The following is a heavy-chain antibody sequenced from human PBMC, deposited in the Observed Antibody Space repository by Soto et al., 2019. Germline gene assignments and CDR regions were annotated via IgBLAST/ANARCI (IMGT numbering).Heavy chain of an antibody. CDR1: GGSFSGYY. D-gene: IGHD3-22*01. CDR2: INHSGST. CDR3: AREQYDSSGYYPRGFDY. V-gene: IGHV4-34*01. Sequence: SETLSLTCAVYGGSFSGYYGGWIRQPPGKGLEWIGEINHSGSTNYNPSLKSRVTISVDTSKNQFSLKLSSVTAADTAVYYCAREQYDSSGYYPRGFDYWGQGTLVTVSS. J-gene: IGHJ4*02.